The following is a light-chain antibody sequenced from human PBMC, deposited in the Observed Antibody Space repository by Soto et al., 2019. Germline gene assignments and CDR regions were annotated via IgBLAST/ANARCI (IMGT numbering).Light chain of an antibody. CDR1: QSVSSNY. CDR2: GAS. J-gene: IGKJ3*01. Sequence: DIVLTQSPGTLSLSPGERATLSCRASQSVSSNYLAWYQQKPGQAPRLLIYGASTRATGVPDRFSGSGSGTDFTLTISSLQPEDIATYYCQKFNNYPLTFGPGTKVDIK. V-gene: IGKV3-20*01. CDR3: QKFNNYPLT.